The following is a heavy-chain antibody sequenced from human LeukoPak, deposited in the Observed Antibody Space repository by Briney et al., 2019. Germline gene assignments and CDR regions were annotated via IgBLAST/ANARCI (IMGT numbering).Heavy chain of an antibody. CDR3: AREGYCSSTSCSPWFDP. J-gene: IGHJ5*02. CDR2: ITPIFGTA. V-gene: IGHV1-69*05. D-gene: IGHD2-2*01. Sequence: SVKVSCKASGGTFSSYAISWVRQAPGQGLEWMGGITPIFGTANYAQKFQGRVTITTDESTSTAYMELSSLRSEDTAVYYCAREGYCSSTSCSPWFDPWGQGTLVTVSS. CDR1: GGTFSSYA.